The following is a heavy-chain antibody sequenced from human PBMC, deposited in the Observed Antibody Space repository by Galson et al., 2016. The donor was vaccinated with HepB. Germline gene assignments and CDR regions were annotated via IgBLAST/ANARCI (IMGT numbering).Heavy chain of an antibody. V-gene: IGHV1-69*13. CDR2: FIPMFATT. Sequence: SVKVSCKASGGTFSNYAISWVRQAPGQGFEWMGGFIPMFATTKYAQKFQGRLTLTADESTSTAYMQLSGLRSEDTAVYYCARDIVQMSTITAAFDNWGQGTLVTVSS. J-gene: IGHJ4*02. D-gene: IGHD5-24*01. CDR1: GGTFSNYA. CDR3: ARDIVQMSTITAAFDN.